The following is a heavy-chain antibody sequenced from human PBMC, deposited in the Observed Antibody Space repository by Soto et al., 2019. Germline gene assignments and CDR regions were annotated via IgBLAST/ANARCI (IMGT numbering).Heavy chain of an antibody. Sequence: PGGSLRLSCAASGFTFSDYYMSWIRKAPGKGLEWVSYISSSGSTIYYADSVKGRFTISRDNAKNSLYLQMNSLRAEDTAVYYCARDIDHYGGDDDFDIWGQGTMVTVSS. CDR3: ARDIDHYGGDDDFDI. D-gene: IGHD4-17*01. V-gene: IGHV3-11*01. CDR2: ISSSGSTI. J-gene: IGHJ3*02. CDR1: GFTFSDYY.